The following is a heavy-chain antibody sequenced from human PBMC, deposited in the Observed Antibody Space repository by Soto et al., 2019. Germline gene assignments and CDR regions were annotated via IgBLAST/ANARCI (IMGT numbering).Heavy chain of an antibody. CDR3: ARIKPLWSIKDF. Sequence: SVKVAWKAAGYAYTIDGISCVRKAPGQGLEWMGWISAYNGNTNYAQKLQGRVTMTTDTSTSTAYMELRSLRSDDTAVYYCARIKPLWSIKDFWGQGTLVTVSS. CDR1: GYAYTIDG. D-gene: IGHD3-10*01. V-gene: IGHV1-18*01. J-gene: IGHJ4*02. CDR2: ISAYNGNT.